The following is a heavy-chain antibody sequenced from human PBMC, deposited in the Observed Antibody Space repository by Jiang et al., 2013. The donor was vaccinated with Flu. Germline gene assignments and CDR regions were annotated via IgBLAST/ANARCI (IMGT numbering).Heavy chain of an antibody. CDR3: ARGGWELLDGMYY. V-gene: IGHV1-46*01. Sequence: SGAEVKKPGASVKVSCKASGYSFTSYYIHWVRQAPGQGLEWMGIINPSGGSTSYAQRFQGRVTVTRDTSTNTVYMEVSSLRSEDTAVYYCARGGWELLDGMYYWGQGTLVTVSS. CDR2: INPSGGST. D-gene: IGHD1-26*01. CDR1: GYSFTSYY. J-gene: IGHJ4*02.